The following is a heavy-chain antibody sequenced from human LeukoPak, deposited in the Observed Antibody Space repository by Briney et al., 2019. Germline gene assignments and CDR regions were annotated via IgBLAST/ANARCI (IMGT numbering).Heavy chain of an antibody. CDR1: GFTFRTYA. J-gene: IGHJ4*02. Sequence: PGGSLRLSCAASGFTFRTYAMSWVRQAPGKGLEWVSAISGGGGSTYYADSVKGRFTISRDNSKNTLFLQMNSLRAEDTAVYYCAKDRYCGGGTCYWSYFDYWGQGTLVTVYS. V-gene: IGHV3-23*01. D-gene: IGHD2-15*01. CDR2: ISGGGGST. CDR3: AKDRYCGGGTCYWSYFDY.